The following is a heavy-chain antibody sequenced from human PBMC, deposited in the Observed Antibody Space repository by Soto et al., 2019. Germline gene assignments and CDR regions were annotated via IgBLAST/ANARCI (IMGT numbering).Heavy chain of an antibody. CDR3: AREMVRGVGSDY. Sequence: ASVKVSCKTSGYTFTSYGISWVRQAPGQGLEWMGWISTYNGNTKYAQKLQGRVTMTTDTSTSTAYMELRSLRSDDTAVFYCAREMVRGVGSDYWGQGTLVTVSS. J-gene: IGHJ4*02. V-gene: IGHV1-18*01. CDR1: GYTFTSYG. CDR2: ISTYNGNT. D-gene: IGHD3-10*01.